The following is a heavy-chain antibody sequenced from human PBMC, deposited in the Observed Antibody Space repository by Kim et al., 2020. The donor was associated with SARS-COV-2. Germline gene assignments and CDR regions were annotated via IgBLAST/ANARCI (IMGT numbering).Heavy chain of an antibody. D-gene: IGHD3-3*01. CDR3: ARTTLITIFGVVIPSYYFDY. V-gene: IGHV4-39*07. J-gene: IGHJ4*02. Sequence: RVTISVDTSKNQFSLKLSSVTAADTAVYYCARTTLITIFGVVIPSYYFDYWGQGTLVTVSS.